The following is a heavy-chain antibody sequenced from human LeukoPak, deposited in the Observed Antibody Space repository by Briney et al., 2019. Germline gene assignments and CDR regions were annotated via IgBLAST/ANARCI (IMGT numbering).Heavy chain of an antibody. J-gene: IGHJ5*02. Sequence: SETLSLTCTVSGGSISSSSYYWGWTRQPPGKGLEWIGTIYHSGSTYYNPSLKSRVTILVDMSKNQFSLKLSSVTAADTAVYYCARDPQTSGAGLSHWFDPWGQGTLVTVSS. CDR3: ARDPQTSGAGLSHWFDP. CDR2: IYHSGST. D-gene: IGHD1-26*01. V-gene: IGHV4-39*07. CDR1: GGSISSSSYY.